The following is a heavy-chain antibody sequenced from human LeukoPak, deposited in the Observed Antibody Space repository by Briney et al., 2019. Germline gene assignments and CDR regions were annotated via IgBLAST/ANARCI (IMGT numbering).Heavy chain of an antibody. CDR2: ISWNSGTI. Sequence: GGSLRLSCAASGFTFDDYAMHWVRQAPGKGLEWVSGISWNSGTIAYADSVKGRFTISRDNAKNSLYLQMNSLRAEDTAVYYCAELGITMIGGVWGKGTTVTISS. CDR3: AELGITMIGGV. J-gene: IGHJ6*04. V-gene: IGHV3-9*01. D-gene: IGHD3-10*02. CDR1: GFTFDDYA.